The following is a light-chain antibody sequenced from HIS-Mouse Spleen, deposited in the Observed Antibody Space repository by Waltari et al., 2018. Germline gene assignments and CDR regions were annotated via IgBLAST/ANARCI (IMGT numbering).Light chain of an antibody. Sequence: EIVMTQSPATLSVSPGERATLSCMASQSVSSNLAWYQQKPGQAPRPLIYGASTRATGIPARFSGSGSGTEFTLTISSMQSEDFAVYYCQQYNNWRTFGQGTKVEIK. CDR2: GAS. CDR1: QSVSSN. J-gene: IGKJ1*01. V-gene: IGKV3-15*01. CDR3: QQYNNWRT.